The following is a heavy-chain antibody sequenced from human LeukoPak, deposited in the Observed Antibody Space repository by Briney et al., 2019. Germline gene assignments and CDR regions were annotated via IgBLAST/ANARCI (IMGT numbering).Heavy chain of an antibody. CDR2: ISPSSSTI. CDR1: GFTFSDYS. D-gene: IGHD1-26*01. V-gene: IGHV3-48*02. CDR3: ARDPSGRGYRHFDN. Sequence: GGSLRLSCAASGFTFSDYSINWVRQAPEKGLEWLSYISPSSSTIFYADPVKGRFTISRDNAKNSVYLQMNSLRDEDTAVYYCARDPSGRGYRHFDNWGQGILVTVSS. J-gene: IGHJ4*02.